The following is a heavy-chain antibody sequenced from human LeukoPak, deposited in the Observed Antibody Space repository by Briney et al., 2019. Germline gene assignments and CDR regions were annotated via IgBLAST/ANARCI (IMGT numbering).Heavy chain of an antibody. CDR2: IYYSGST. Sequence: PSETLSLTCSVSGGSNSSNNYNWGWIRQPPGKGLEWIGSIYYSGSTYNNPSLKSRVTISVDTSKNQFSLKLSPVTAADTAVYYCAGLAGGSSNFDYWGQGTLVTVSS. CDR1: GGSNSSNNYN. D-gene: IGHD5-12*01. V-gene: IGHV4-39*01. CDR3: AGLAGGSSNFDY. J-gene: IGHJ4*02.